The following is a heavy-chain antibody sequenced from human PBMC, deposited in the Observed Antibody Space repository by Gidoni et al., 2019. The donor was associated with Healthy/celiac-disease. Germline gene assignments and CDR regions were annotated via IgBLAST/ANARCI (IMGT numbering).Heavy chain of an antibody. Sequence: QVQLVQSGAEVKKPGSSVKVSCKASGGPFSSYAISWVRQAPGQGLEWMGRIIPILGIANYAQKFQGRVTITADKSTSTAYMELSSLRSEDTAVYYCARERYYYDSSGWGYWGQGTLVTVSS. J-gene: IGHJ4*02. CDR3: ARERYYYDSSGWGY. V-gene: IGHV1-69*09. CDR2: IIPILGIA. D-gene: IGHD3-22*01. CDR1: GGPFSSYA.